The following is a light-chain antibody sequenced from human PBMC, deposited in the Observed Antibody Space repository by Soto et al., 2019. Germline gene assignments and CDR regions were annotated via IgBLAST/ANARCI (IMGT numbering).Light chain of an antibody. V-gene: IGLV2-8*01. CDR2: EVI. CDR3: SSYSGSDNFVV. Sequence: QSVLTQPPSASGSPGQSVTISCAGTSSDVGGYNFVSWYQQHPGKVPKLMIYEVIKRPSGIHDRFSGSKSGNTASLTVSGLHAEDEADYYCSSYSGSDNFVVFGGGTKVTVL. CDR1: SSDVGGYNF. J-gene: IGLJ2*01.